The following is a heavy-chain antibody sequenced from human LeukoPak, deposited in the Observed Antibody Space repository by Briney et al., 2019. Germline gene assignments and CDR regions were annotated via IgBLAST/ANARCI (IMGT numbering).Heavy chain of an antibody. Sequence: ASETLSLTCTVSGDSIDSYYWGWIRQPPGKGLEWIGSIYYSGGTYYNPSFKSRVTISVDTSKNQFSLKLSSVTAADTAVYYCARLDWASYYFDYWGQGTLVTVSS. CDR3: ARLDWASYYFDY. CDR2: IYYSGGT. CDR1: GDSIDSYY. V-gene: IGHV4-39*01. J-gene: IGHJ4*02. D-gene: IGHD3-9*01.